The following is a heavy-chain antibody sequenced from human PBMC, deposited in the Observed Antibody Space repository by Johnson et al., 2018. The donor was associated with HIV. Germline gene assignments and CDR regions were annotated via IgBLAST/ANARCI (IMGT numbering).Heavy chain of an antibody. D-gene: IGHD1-1*01. Sequence: QVQLVESGGGVVQPGRSLRLSCAASRFTFSSYAMHWVRQAPGKGLEWVAVISYDGSEKYYVDSVKGRFTISRDNAKNSLYLQMNSLRAEDTAVYYCARSGPNWAFDFWGQGTMVTVSS. CDR2: ISYDGSEK. V-gene: IGHV3-30*07. CDR1: RFTFSSYA. CDR3: ARSGPNWAFDF. J-gene: IGHJ3*01.